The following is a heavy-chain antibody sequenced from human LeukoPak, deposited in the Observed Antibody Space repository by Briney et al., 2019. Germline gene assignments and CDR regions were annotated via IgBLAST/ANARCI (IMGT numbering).Heavy chain of an antibody. CDR3: ARVPYDILTGDDVYYFDY. V-gene: IGHV4-30-4*01. CDR2: IYYSGST. D-gene: IGHD3-9*01. Sequence: PSETLSLTCTVSGGSISSGDYYWDWIRQPPGKGLEWIGYIYYSGSTYYNPSLKSRVTISVDTSKNQFSLKLSSVTAADTAVYYCARVPYDILTGDDVYYFDYWGQGTLVTVSS. CDR1: GGSISSGDYY. J-gene: IGHJ4*02.